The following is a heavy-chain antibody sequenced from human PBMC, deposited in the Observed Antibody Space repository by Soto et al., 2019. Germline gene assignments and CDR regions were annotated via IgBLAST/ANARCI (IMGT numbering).Heavy chain of an antibody. J-gene: IGHJ4*02. CDR1: GFTFSNDW. CDR2: INMDGRST. CDR3: ARGPRGVYCNDY. Sequence: EVQLVESGGGLVQPGGSLRLSCAASGFTFSNDWMHWVRQAAGKGLVWVSRINMDGRSTTYADSVKGRFTNSRDNAKNTLYLQMNSLRVDDTAIYFCARGPRGVYCNDYWAQGAMVTVSS. D-gene: IGHD2-8*02. V-gene: IGHV3-74*03.